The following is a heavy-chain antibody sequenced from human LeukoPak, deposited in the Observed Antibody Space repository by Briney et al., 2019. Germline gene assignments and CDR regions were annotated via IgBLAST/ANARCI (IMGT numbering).Heavy chain of an antibody. CDR1: GGSISSYY. J-gene: IGHJ5*02. V-gene: IGHV4-59*12. D-gene: IGHD1-1*01. Sequence: SETLSLTCTVSGGSISSYYWSWIRQPPGKGLEWIGYIYHSGSTYYSPSLKSRVTISVDRSKNQFSLKLSSVTAADTAVYYCARGTERASWFDPWGQGTLVTVSS. CDR3: ARGTERASWFDP. CDR2: IYHSGST.